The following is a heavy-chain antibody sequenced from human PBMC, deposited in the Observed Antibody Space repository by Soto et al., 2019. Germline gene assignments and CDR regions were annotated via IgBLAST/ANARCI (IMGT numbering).Heavy chain of an antibody. CDR3: ARPGPGGDFWSGYYPY. D-gene: IGHD3-3*01. CDR2: IYPGDSDT. V-gene: IGHV5-51*01. Sequence: GESLKISCKGSGYSFTSYWIGWVRQMPGKGLEWMGIIYPGDSDTRYSPSFQGQVTISADKSISTAYLQWSSLKASDTAMYYCARPGPGGDFWSGYYPYWGQGNLVTFSS. CDR1: GYSFTSYW. J-gene: IGHJ4*02.